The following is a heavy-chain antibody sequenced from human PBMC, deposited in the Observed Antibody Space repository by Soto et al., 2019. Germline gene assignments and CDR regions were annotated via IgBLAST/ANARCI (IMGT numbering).Heavy chain of an antibody. D-gene: IGHD3-3*01. V-gene: IGHV4-39*01. Sequence: SETLSLTCIVSGGSISSSGYYWGWIRQPPGKGLEWIGSIYNSGSTNYNQSLKSRITMSVDTSRNQFSLKLSSVSAADTAVFFCARHGLSITVFGVVSGPDYWGQGTLVTVSS. CDR1: GGSISSSGYY. CDR2: IYNSGST. J-gene: IGHJ4*02. CDR3: ARHGLSITVFGVVSGPDY.